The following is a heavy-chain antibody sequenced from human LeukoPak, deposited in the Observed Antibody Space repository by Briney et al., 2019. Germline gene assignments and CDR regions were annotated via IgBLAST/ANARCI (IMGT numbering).Heavy chain of an antibody. CDR3: ASTMVRGAIDWFDP. D-gene: IGHD3-10*01. CDR2: IYTSGST. V-gene: IGHV4-4*07. Sequence: PSETLSLTCTVSGGSIRSYYWSWIRQPAGKGLEWIGRIYTSGSTNYNPSLKSRVTMSVDTSKNQFSLKLSSVTAADTAVYYCASTMVRGAIDWFDPWGQGTLVTVSS. CDR1: GGSIRSYY. J-gene: IGHJ5*02.